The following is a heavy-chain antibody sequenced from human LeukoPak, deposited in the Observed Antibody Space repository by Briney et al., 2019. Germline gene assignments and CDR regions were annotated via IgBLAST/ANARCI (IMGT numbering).Heavy chain of an antibody. Sequence: SETLSLTCTVSGGSIDSGSYYWSWIRQPAGKGLEWIGRIYTSGSTNYNPSLKSRVTISGDTSKNQFSLKLSSVTAADTAVYYCARDNRYDSGSYYSYYNMDVWGQGTMVTVSS. CDR1: GGSIDSGSYY. D-gene: IGHD3-10*01. J-gene: IGHJ6*02. V-gene: IGHV4-61*02. CDR2: IYTSGST. CDR3: ARDNRYDSGSYYSYYNMDV.